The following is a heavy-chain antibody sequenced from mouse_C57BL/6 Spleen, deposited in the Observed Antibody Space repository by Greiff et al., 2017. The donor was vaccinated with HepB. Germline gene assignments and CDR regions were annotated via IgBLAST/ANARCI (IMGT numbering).Heavy chain of an antibody. V-gene: IGHV1-75*01. CDR1: GYTFTDYY. D-gene: IGHD1-1*01. Sequence: VQLQQSGPELVKPGASVKISCKASGYTFTDYYINWVKQRPGQGLEWIGWIFPGSGSTYYNEKFKGKATLTVDKSSSTAYMWLSSLTSEDSAVYFCARRGITTVVNWYFDVWGTGTTVTVSS. J-gene: IGHJ1*03. CDR2: IFPGSGST. CDR3: ARRGITTVVNWYFDV.